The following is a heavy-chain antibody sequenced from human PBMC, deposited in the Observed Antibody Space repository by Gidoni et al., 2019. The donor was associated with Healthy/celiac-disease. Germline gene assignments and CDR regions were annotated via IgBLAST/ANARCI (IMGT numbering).Heavy chain of an antibody. V-gene: IGHV4-34*01. CDR1: GGSFSGYY. CDR3: ARDPTMIVVVPSYGMDV. J-gene: IGHJ6*02. D-gene: IGHD3-22*01. CDR2: INHSGST. Sequence: QVQLQQWGAGLLKPSETLSLTCAVYGGSFSGYYWSWIRQPPGKGLEWIGEINHSGSTNYNPSLKSRVTISVDTSKNQFSLKLSSVTAADTAVYYCARDPTMIVVVPSYGMDVWGQGTTVTVSS.